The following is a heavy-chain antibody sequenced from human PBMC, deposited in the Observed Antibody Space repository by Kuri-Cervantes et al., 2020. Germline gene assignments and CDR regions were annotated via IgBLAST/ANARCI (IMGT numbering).Heavy chain of an antibody. V-gene: IGHV1-2*02. CDR2: INPNSGGT. Sequence: ASVKVSCKASGYTFTGYYMHWVRQAPGQGLEWMGWINPNSGGTNYAQKFQGRVTMTRDTPISTAYMELSRLRSDDTAVYYCARLPYSSGWYPLYYFDYWGQGTLVTVSS. CDR3: ARLPYSSGWYPLYYFDY. J-gene: IGHJ4*02. CDR1: GYTFTGYY. D-gene: IGHD6-19*01.